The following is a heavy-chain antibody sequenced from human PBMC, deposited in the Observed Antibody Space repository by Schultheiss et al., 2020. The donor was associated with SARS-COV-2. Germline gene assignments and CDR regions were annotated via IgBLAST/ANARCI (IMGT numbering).Heavy chain of an antibody. CDR2: IDPSDSYT. Sequence: GGSLRLSCKGSGYSFTSYWISWVRQMPGKGLEWMGRIDPSDSYTNYSPSFQGHVTISADKSISTAYLQWSSLKASDTAMYYCARRDSSSWYDDYWGQGTLVTVSS. V-gene: IGHV5-10-1*01. CDR1: GYSFTSYW. CDR3: ARRDSSSWYDDY. J-gene: IGHJ4*02. D-gene: IGHD6-13*01.